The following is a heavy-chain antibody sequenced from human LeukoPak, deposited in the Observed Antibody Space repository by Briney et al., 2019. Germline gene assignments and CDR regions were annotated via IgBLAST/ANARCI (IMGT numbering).Heavy chain of an antibody. CDR3: ARDGFEIVGAKDAFDI. CDR1: GFTFSSYG. J-gene: IGHJ3*02. Sequence: GGSLRLSCAASGFTFSSYGMHWVRQAPGKGLEWVAFIRYDGSNKYYADSVKGRFTISRDNSKNTLYLQMNSLRAEDTAVYYCARDGFEIVGAKDAFDIWGQGTMVTVSS. CDR2: IRYDGSNK. D-gene: IGHD1-26*01. V-gene: IGHV3-30*02.